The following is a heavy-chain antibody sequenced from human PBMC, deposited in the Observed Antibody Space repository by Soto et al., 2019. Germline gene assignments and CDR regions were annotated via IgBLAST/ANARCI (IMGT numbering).Heavy chain of an antibody. Sequence: GESLKISCKGSGYSFTSYWIGWVRQMPGKGLEWMGIIYPGDSDTRYSPSFQGQVTISADKSISTAYLQWSSLKASDTAMYYCARQGYSSGRGINYYGMDVWGQGTTVTVSS. D-gene: IGHD6-19*01. CDR3: ARQGYSSGRGINYYGMDV. V-gene: IGHV5-51*01. J-gene: IGHJ6*02. CDR1: GYSFTSYW. CDR2: IYPGDSDT.